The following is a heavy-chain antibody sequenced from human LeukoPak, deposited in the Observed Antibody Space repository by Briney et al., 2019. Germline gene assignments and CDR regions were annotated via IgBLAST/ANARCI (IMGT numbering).Heavy chain of an antibody. CDR1: GGSISSYY. D-gene: IGHD6-13*01. J-gene: IGHJ4*02. V-gene: IGHV4-59*01. Sequence: SETLSLTCTVSGGSISSYYCSWIRQPPGKGLEWIGYIYYSGSTNYNPSLKSRVTISVDTSKNQFSLKLSSVTAADTAVYYCARTRRGAIAAAGTVFDYWGQGTLVTVSS. CDR3: ARTRRGAIAAAGTVFDY. CDR2: IYYSGST.